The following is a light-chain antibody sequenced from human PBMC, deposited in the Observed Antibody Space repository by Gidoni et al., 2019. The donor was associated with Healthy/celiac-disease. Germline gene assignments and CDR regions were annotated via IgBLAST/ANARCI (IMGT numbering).Light chain of an antibody. Sequence: DLQLTQSPSSLSASVGDRVTITRQASQDISNYLNWYQQKPGKAPKLLIYDASNLETGVPSRFSGSGAGTDFTFTISSLQPEDIATYYCQQYDNLPLTFXQXTKLEIK. J-gene: IGKJ2*01. CDR2: DAS. CDR3: QQYDNLPLT. V-gene: IGKV1-33*01. CDR1: QDISNY.